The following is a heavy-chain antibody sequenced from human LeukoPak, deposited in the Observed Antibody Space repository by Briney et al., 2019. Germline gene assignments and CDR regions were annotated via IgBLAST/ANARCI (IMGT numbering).Heavy chain of an antibody. Sequence: ASVKVSCKVSGYTLTELSMHWVRQAPGKGLEWMGGFDPEDGETIYAQKFQGRVTMTEDTSTDTAYMELSSLRSEDTAVYYCATDYRGYYDSSGYSAAFDIWGQGTMVTVSS. CDR1: GYTLTELS. CDR2: FDPEDGET. V-gene: IGHV1-24*01. D-gene: IGHD3-22*01. CDR3: ATDYRGYYDSSGYSAAFDI. J-gene: IGHJ3*02.